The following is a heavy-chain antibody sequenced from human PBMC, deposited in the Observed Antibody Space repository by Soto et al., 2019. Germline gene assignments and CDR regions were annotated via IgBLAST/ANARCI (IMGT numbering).Heavy chain of an antibody. CDR2: VYSMVVP. J-gene: IGHJ4*02. D-gene: IGHD2-2*02. CDR3: LRFVEPSTIHTDFDS. Sequence: PSQTLYLTLDVSCGAIDKSQSFCGWVRQPPGRGLEFVGSVYSMVVPYYNPSLKSLVTVSVVTSNNQVSLRVRSVTVAETAMYYCLRFVEPSTIHTDFDSWGQGIMLSVS. V-gene: IGHV4-39*01. CDR1: CGAIDKSQSF.